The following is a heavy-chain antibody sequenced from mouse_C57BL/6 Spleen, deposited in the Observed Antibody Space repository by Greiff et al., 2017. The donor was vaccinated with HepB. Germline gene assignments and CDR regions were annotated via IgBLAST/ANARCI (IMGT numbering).Heavy chain of an antibody. V-gene: IGHV1-80*01. CDR3: ARGDYRAWFAY. J-gene: IGHJ3*01. CDR1: GYAFSSYW. CDR2: IYPGDGDT. D-gene: IGHD2-4*01. Sequence: VQGVESGAALVKSGASVKISCKASGYAFSSYWMNWVKQRPGKGLEWIGQIYPGDGDTNYNGKFKGKATLTADKSSSTAYMQLSSLTSEDSAVYFCARGDYRAWFAYWGQVTLVTVSA.